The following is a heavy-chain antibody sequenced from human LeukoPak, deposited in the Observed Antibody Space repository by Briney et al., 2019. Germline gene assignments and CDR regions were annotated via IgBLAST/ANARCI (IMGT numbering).Heavy chain of an antibody. D-gene: IGHD2-2*01. J-gene: IGHJ4*02. CDR2: IYYSGRT. Sequence: TSSETLSLTCTVSGGSISSYYWIWLRQPPGKGLEWIGDIYYSGRTNYNPSLKSRVTTSLDTSKNQISLKLSSVTAADTAVYYCARPQTMGSSSPLGYWGQGTLVTVSS. CDR3: ARPQTMGSSSPLGY. CDR1: GGSISSYY. V-gene: IGHV4-59*01.